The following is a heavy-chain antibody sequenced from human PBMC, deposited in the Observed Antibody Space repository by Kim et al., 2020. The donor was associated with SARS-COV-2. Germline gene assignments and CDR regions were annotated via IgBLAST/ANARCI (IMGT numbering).Heavy chain of an antibody. CDR1: GGSISSYY. CDR2: IYYSGST. V-gene: IGHV4-59*01. Sequence: SETLSLTCTVSGGSISSYYWSWIRQPPGKGLEWIGYIYYSGSTNYNPSLKSRVTISVDTSKNQFSLKLSSVTAADTAVYYCAGSYYYGSGSFDYWGQGTL. D-gene: IGHD3-10*01. J-gene: IGHJ4*02. CDR3: AGSYYYGSGSFDY.